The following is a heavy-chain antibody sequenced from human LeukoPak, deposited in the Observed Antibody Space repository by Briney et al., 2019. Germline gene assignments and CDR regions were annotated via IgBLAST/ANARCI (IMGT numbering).Heavy chain of an antibody. D-gene: IGHD3-10*01. V-gene: IGHV3-21*01. CDR1: GFTFSSYS. Sequence: SGGSLRLSCAASGFTFSSYSMNWVRQAPGKGLEWVSSISSSSSYIYYADSVKGRFTISRDNAKNSLYLQMNSLRAEDTAVYCCARDFSELVGSYYFDYWGQGTLVTVSS. CDR3: ARDFSELVGSYYFDY. J-gene: IGHJ4*02. CDR2: ISSSSSYI.